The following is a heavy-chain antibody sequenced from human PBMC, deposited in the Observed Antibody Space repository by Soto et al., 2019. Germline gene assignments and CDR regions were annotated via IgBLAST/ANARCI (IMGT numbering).Heavy chain of an antibody. V-gene: IGHV1-69*12. D-gene: IGHD5-18*01. Sequence: QVQLVQSGAEVKKPESSVKVSCKAPGGTFSTYAISWVRQAPGQGLEWMGGIIPMFGTANYAQRFQDRVTITADESANTVYRELSSLRSEGTAVYFCASGIQLWLRRINNGYAGWGQGTLVTVSS. J-gene: IGHJ4*02. CDR1: GGTFSTYA. CDR2: IIPMFGTA. CDR3: ASGIQLWLRRINNGYAG.